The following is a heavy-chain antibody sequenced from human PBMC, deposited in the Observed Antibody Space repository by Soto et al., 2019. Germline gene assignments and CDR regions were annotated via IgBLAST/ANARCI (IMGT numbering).Heavy chain of an antibody. J-gene: IGHJ6*02. V-gene: IGHV3-30-3*01. CDR2: ISYDGSNK. D-gene: IGHD2-2*01. Sequence: QVQLVESGGGVVQPGRSLRLSCAASGFTFSSYAMHWVRQAPGKGLEWVAVISYDGSNKYYADSVKGRFTISRDNSKNTLYLQMNSLRAEDTAVYYCARDAGYCSSTSCPPRGSDYGMDVWGQGTMVTVSS. CDR1: GFTFSSYA. CDR3: ARDAGYCSSTSCPPRGSDYGMDV.